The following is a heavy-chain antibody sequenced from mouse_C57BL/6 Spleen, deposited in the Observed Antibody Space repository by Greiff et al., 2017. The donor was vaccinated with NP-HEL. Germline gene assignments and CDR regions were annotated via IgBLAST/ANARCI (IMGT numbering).Heavy chain of an antibody. CDR2: INPYNGGT. V-gene: IGHV1-19*01. J-gene: IGHJ2*01. CDR3: ARERVITTVFDY. Sequence: EVQLQESGPVLVKPGASVKMSCKASGYTFTDYYMNWVKQSHGKSLEWIGVINPYNGGTSYNQKFKGKATLTVDKSSSTAYMELNSLTSEDSAVYYCARERVITTVFDYWGQGTTLTVSS. CDR1: GYTFTDYY. D-gene: IGHD1-1*01.